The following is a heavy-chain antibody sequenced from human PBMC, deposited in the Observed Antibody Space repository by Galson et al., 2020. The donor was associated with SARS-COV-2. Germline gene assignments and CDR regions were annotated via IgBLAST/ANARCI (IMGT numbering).Heavy chain of an antibody. Sequence: SQTLSLTCIVSGGPITSNSIFWGWIRQPPGKGLAWIASIHSSGSNNYNPSLRSRVSISLDTSNSQFSLKLRSVTAADTAVYYCAREVGSGYYYYGVDVWGQGTTVTISS. CDR1: GGPITSNSIF. J-gene: IGHJ6*02. D-gene: IGHD1-1*01. CDR2: IHSSGSN. CDR3: AREVGSGYYYYGVDV. V-gene: IGHV4-39*07.